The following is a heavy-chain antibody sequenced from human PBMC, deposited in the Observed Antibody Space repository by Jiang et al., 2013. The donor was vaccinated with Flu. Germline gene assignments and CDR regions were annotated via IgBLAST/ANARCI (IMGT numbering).Heavy chain of an antibody. Sequence: KPTQTLTLTCSFSGFSLTNSGLGVAWIRQPPGKAPEWLAVIYWDEDRRYSPFLESRLTITKDTSENQVLLTMTNMDPVDTATYYCARETYYYDSSDSYGSRVWYFDVWGRGTPVTVSS. J-gene: IGHJ2*01. CDR1: GFSLTNSGLG. V-gene: IGHV2-5*02. D-gene: IGHD3-22*01. CDR2: IYWDEDR. CDR3: ARETYYYDSSDSYGSRVWYFDV.